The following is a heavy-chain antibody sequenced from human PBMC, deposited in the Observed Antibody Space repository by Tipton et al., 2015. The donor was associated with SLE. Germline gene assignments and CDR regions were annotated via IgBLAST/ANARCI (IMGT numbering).Heavy chain of an antibody. J-gene: IGHJ4*02. CDR3: ARGAGLSVAAFDY. V-gene: IGHV4-34*01. D-gene: IGHD2-15*01. Sequence: LRLSCAASGFTFSSYSMNWVRQPPGKGLEWIGEINHSGGTNYNPSLKSRVTISVDTSKNQFSLKLSSVTAADTAVYYCARGAGLSVAAFDYWGQGTLVTVSS. CDR2: INHSGGT. CDR1: GFTFSSYS.